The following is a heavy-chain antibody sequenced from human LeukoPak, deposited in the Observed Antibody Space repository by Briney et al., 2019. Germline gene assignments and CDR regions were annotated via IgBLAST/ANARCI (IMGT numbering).Heavy chain of an antibody. D-gene: IGHD2-15*01. CDR3: ALYCSGGSCYSMGGAFDI. CDR1: GFTFGSYD. J-gene: IGHJ3*02. V-gene: IGHV3-23*01. Sequence: GGSLRLSCAASGFTFGSYDMSWVRQAPGKGLEWVSAISGNGHGTYYVDSVKGRFTISRDNSRNTLYLQMNSLRAEDTAVYYCALYCSGGSCYSMGGAFDIWGQGTMVTASS. CDR2: ISGNGHGT.